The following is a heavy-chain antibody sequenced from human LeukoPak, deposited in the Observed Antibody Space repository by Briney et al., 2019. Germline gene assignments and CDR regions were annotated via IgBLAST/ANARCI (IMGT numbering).Heavy chain of an antibody. V-gene: IGHV3-30*02. CDR2: IRYDGSNK. J-gene: IGHJ4*02. CDR1: GFTFSSYG. CDR3: AKDSVAYSSSWKNDY. Sequence: PGGSLRLSCAASGFTFSSYGMHWVRQAPGKGLEWVAFIRYDGSNKYYADSVKGRFTISRDNSKNTLYLQMNSLRAEDTAVYYCAKDSVAYSSSWKNDYWGQGTLVTVSS. D-gene: IGHD6-13*01.